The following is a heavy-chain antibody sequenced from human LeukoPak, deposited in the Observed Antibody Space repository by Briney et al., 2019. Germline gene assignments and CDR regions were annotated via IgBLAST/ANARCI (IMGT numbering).Heavy chain of an antibody. V-gene: IGHV3-7*01. CDR2: IKHAESKR. J-gene: IGHJ6*02. D-gene: IGHD3-3*01. CDR1: GFTISNNW. Sequence: GGCLRLSCAASGFTISNNWMRWVCEAPGKGGEWVANIKHAESKRFYVDSVKDRFIISRHNADNSVYLQLNSLSNEDTAVYYCARGRFNSGCGMAVWGQGTTVIVSS. CDR3: ARGRFNSGCGMAV.